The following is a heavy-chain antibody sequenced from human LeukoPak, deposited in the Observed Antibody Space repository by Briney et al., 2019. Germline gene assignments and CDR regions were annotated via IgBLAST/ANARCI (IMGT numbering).Heavy chain of an antibody. Sequence: SEALSLTCAVSGYSISSGYYWGWIRQPPGKGREWIGSIYHSGSTYYNPSLKSRVTISVDTSKNQFSLKLSSVTAADTAVYYCARWLQAAVPAANWFDPWGQGTLVTVSS. CDR3: ARWLQAAVPAANWFDP. J-gene: IGHJ5*02. CDR1: GYSISSGYY. D-gene: IGHD2-2*01. V-gene: IGHV4-38-2*01. CDR2: IYHSGST.